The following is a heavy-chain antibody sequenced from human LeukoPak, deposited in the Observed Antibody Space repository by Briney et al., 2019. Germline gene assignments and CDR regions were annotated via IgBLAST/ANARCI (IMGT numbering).Heavy chain of an antibody. V-gene: IGHV4-31*03. CDR2: IYYSGST. CDR1: GGSISSGGYY. J-gene: IGHJ5*02. Sequence: SETLSLTCTVSGGSISSGGYYWSWIRQHPGKGLEWIGYIYYSGSTYYNPSLKSRVTISVDTSKNQFSLKLSSVTAADTAVYYCARSIITMVRGVINWFDPWGQGTLVTVSS. CDR3: ARSIITMVRGVINWFDP. D-gene: IGHD3-10*01.